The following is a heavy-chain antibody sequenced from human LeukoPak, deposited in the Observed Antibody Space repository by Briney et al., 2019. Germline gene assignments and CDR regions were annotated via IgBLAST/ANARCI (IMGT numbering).Heavy chain of an antibody. CDR1: GGSFSGYY. V-gene: IGHV4-34*01. D-gene: IGHD2-15*01. Sequence: SETLSLSCAVSGGSFSGYYWSWIRQPPGKGLEWIGEINNSGSTNYNPSLKSRVTISVATSKNQFPLMLSYVTAADTAVFYCARGRRFPIVAVVGATPRTYYGMDVWGQGTTVTVSS. CDR3: ARGRRFPIVAVVGATPRTYYGMDV. CDR2: INNSGST. J-gene: IGHJ6*02.